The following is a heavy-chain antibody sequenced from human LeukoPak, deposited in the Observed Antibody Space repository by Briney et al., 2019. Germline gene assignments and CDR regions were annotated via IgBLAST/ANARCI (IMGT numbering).Heavy chain of an antibody. Sequence: SETLSLTCTVSGGSITSGGHYWSWIRQHSGKGLEWIGYIYHSGSTYYNPSLKSRVSISVDTSKNQFSLKLSSVTAADTAVYYCARVRWLQILQYFDSRGQGSLVTVSS. J-gene: IGHJ4*02. D-gene: IGHD5-24*01. CDR3: ARVRWLQILQYFDS. CDR2: IYHSGST. V-gene: IGHV4-31*03. CDR1: GGSITSGGHY.